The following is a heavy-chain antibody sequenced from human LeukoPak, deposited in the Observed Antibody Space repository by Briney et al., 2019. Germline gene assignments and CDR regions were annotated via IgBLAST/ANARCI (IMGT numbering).Heavy chain of an antibody. D-gene: IGHD3-22*01. CDR3: ARDRAPVTMIRGAPGGSDP. V-gene: IGHV4-59*11. CDR1: GGSISSHV. Sequence: SETLSLTCTVSGGSISSHVWSWIRQPPGKGLEWIGYMFYSGSTNYNPSLKSRVTISVDSSKNQVSLKLTSVSSADTAVYSCARDRAPVTMIRGAPGGSDPWGQGTLVTVSS. CDR2: MFYSGST. J-gene: IGHJ5*02.